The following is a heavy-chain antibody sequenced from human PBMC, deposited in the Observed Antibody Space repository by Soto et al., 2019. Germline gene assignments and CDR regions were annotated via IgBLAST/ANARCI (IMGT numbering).Heavy chain of an antibody. CDR1: GYGSNMYW. Sequence: EYLKISWKGSGYGSNMYWIAWVRQTPEKGLEWMGIILPGNSNIRYSPSFQGHVTISADITVNPAYQQWSSLEPSCTAMYYCPKHYVGVLRLPMISTHYWGPGTLVT. V-gene: IGHV5-51*01. J-gene: IGHJ4*02. D-gene: IGHD3-10*02. CDR2: ILPGNSNI. CDR3: PKHYVGVLRLPMISTHY.